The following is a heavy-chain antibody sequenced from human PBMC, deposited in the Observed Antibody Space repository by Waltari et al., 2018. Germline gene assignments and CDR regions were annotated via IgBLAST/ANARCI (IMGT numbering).Heavy chain of an antibody. Sequence: QVQLVQSGAEVKKPGSSVKVSCKASGGTFSSYAISWVRQAPGQGLEWMGGIIPIFGTANYAQKFQGRGTITADESTSTAYMELSSLRSEDTAVYYCAVKYSSSWYFYFQHWGQGTLVTVSS. CDR2: IIPIFGTA. CDR1: GGTFSSYA. J-gene: IGHJ1*01. V-gene: IGHV1-69*13. CDR3: AVKYSSSWYFYFQH. D-gene: IGHD6-13*01.